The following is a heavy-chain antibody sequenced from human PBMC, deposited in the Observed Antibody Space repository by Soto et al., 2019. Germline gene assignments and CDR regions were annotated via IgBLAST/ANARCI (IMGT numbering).Heavy chain of an antibody. CDR2: ISAHNGNT. CDR1: GYTFTSYG. J-gene: IGHJ4*02. Sequence: QVHLVQSGAEVKKPGASVKVSCKGSGYTFTSYGITWVRQAPGQGLEWMGWISAHNGNTDYAQKLQGRVTVTRDTSTRTAYMEQRSLRSDDTAVYYCARGRYGDYWGQGALVTVSS. D-gene: IGHD1-1*01. CDR3: ARGRYGDY. V-gene: IGHV1-18*01.